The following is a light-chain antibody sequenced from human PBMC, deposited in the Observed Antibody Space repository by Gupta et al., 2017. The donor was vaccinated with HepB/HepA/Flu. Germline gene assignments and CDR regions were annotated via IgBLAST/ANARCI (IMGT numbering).Light chain of an antibody. CDR3: CSYAGSYTYV. V-gene: IGLV2-11*01. Sequence: QSVTGTHGQSVTISCTGTSSDVGGYNYVSWYQQHPGKAPKLMIYDVSKRPSGVPDRFSGSKSGNTASLTISGLQAEDEADYYCCSYAGSYTYVFGTGTKVTVL. CDR2: DVS. J-gene: IGLJ1*01. CDR1: SSDVGGYNY.